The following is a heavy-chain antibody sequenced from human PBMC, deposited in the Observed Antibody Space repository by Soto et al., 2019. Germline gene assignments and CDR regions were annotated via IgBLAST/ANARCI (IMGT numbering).Heavy chain of an antibody. CDR3: ARSGEAYYDVLTGYYKGSWFDP. J-gene: IGHJ5*02. Sequence: QVQLVQSGAEVRRTGSSVKVSCKASGGSFSYYAINWVRQGPGQGLEWMGGIIPLFATTNYAQNFQGRVTITADESTKTVYMELSSLVSEETAVYFCARSGEAYYDVLTGYYKGSWFDPWGQGTLVTVSS. CDR1: GGSFSYYA. D-gene: IGHD3-9*01. V-gene: IGHV1-69*01. CDR2: IIPLFATT.